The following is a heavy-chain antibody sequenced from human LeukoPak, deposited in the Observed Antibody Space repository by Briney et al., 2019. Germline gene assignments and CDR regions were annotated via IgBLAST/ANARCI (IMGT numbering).Heavy chain of an antibody. V-gene: IGHV3-20*04. CDR3: ARDLGAWFDP. CDR1: GFTFRSYA. CDR2: INWNGGST. Sequence: PGGSLKLSCTASGFTFRSYAMNWVRQAPGKGLEWVSGINWNGGSTGYADSVKGRFTISRDNAKNSLYLQMNSLRAEDTALYYCARDLGAWFDPWGQGTLVTVSS. J-gene: IGHJ5*02.